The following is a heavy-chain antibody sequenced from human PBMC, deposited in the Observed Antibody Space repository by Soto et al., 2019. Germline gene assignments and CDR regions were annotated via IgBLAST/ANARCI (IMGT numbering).Heavy chain of an antibody. CDR2: IYHSGST. J-gene: IGHJ4*02. Sequence: SETLSLTCAVSGGSISSGGYSWSWVRQPPGKGLEWIGEIYHSGSTNYNPSLKSRVTISVDKSKNQFSLKLSSVTAADTAVYYCARGASGYYDSTGYYSPYYFDYWGQGTLVTVSS. CDR3: ARGASGYYDSTGYYSPYYFDY. CDR1: GGSISSGGYS. V-gene: IGHV4-4*02. D-gene: IGHD3-22*01.